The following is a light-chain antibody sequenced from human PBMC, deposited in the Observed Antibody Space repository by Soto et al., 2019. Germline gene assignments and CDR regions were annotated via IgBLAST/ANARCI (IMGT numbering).Light chain of an antibody. Sequence: DSVMTHSPDSLAVSLGERATINCKSSQSVLYTANNKTYLAWYQQKPGQPPKLLIYWASTRESGVPDRFSGSGSGTDFTLTISALQAEDVAVYFCQQYYTSRRTLGQGTKVDNK. CDR1: QSVLYTANNKTY. V-gene: IGKV4-1*01. CDR2: WAS. J-gene: IGKJ1*01. CDR3: QQYYTSRRT.